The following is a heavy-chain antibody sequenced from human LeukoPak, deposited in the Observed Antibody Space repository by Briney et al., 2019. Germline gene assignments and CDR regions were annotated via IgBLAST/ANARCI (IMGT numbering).Heavy chain of an antibody. CDR3: AKELSRGLPDY. J-gene: IGHJ4*02. D-gene: IGHD2-2*01. V-gene: IGHV3-30*18. CDR2: ISYDGSNE. CDR1: GFTFSSYG. Sequence: GGSLRLSCAASGFTFSSYGMHWVRQAPGKGLEWVAVISYDGSNEYYADSVKGRFTISRDNSKNTLYLQMSSLRAEDTAVYYCAKELSRGLPDYWGQGTLVTVPS.